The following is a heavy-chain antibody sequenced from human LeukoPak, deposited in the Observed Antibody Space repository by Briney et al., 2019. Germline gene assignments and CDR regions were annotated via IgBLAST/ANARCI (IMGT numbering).Heavy chain of an antibody. V-gene: IGHV4-39*07. D-gene: IGHD1-26*01. CDR3: ARDRVGATVDDAFDI. CDR1: GGSISSSSYY. Sequence: SETLSLTCTVSGGSISSSSYYWGWIRQPPGKGLEWIGSIYYSGSTYYNPSLKSRVTISVDTSKNQFSLKLSSVTAADTAVYYCARDRVGATVDDAFDIWGQGTMVTVSS. CDR2: IYYSGST. J-gene: IGHJ3*02.